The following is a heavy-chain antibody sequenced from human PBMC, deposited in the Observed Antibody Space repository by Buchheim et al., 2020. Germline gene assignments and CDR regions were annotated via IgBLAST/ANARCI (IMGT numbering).Heavy chain of an antibody. CDR1: GFTFSRFW. Sequence: EVQLVESGGGLIQPGGSLRLSYAASGFTFSRFWMHWVRQAPGKGLVWVSRIDEYGTITNYADSVKGRFTISRDNARNTLYLQMNSLRVEDTAVYYCVRDLVGGSDYWGQGIL. CDR2: IDEYGTIT. D-gene: IGHD6-25*01. CDR3: VRDLVGGSDY. V-gene: IGHV3-74*01. J-gene: IGHJ4*02.